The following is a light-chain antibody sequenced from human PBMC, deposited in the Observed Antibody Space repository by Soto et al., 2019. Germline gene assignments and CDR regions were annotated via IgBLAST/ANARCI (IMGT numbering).Light chain of an antibody. Sequence: QSVLTQPPSVSGAPGQGVTISCTGSSSNIGAGFDVHWYQQLPGTAPKLFIYDNNNRPSGVPDRFSASKSGTSHSLAITGLQAEDEADYYCQSYDTSLRGWVFGGGTQLTVL. V-gene: IGLV1-40*01. CDR2: DNN. CDR1: SSNIGAGFD. J-gene: IGLJ3*02. CDR3: QSYDTSLRGWV.